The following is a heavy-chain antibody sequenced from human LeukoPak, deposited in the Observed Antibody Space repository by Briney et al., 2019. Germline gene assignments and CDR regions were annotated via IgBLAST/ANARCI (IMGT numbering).Heavy chain of an antibody. Sequence: PSETLSLTCTVSGGSISSYYWSWIRQPPGKGLEWIGYIYYSGSTNYNPSLKSRVTISVDTSKNQFSLKLSSVTAADTAVYYCARVGGTNYYYYGMDVWGQGTTVTVSS. J-gene: IGHJ6*02. V-gene: IGHV4-59*01. CDR2: IYYSGST. CDR3: ARVGGTNYYYYGMDV. D-gene: IGHD1-26*01. CDR1: GGSISSYY.